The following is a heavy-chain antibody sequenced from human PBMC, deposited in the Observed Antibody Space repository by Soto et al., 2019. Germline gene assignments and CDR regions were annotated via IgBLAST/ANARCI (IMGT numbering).Heavy chain of an antibody. V-gene: IGHV3-33*03. CDR1: GFRNYG. CDR3: AIDRGDFGSGGSFFDY. CDR2: IWHDGSKK. D-gene: IGHD3-10*01. J-gene: IGHJ4*02. Sequence: QVQLVVSGGGVVQPGRSLRLSCAASGFRNYGMHWVRQAPGKGLEWVALIWHDGSKKHYADSVKGRFTISRDDSKNTVDLQMNSLRPDATAVYYCAIDRGDFGSGGSFFDYWGQGTLVTVSS.